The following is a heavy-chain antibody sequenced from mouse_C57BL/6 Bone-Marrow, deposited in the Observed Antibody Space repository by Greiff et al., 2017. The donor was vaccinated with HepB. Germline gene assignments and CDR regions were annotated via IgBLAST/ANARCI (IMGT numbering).Heavy chain of an antibody. CDR3: ARPPFITTGGFAY. V-gene: IGHV1-61*01. CDR1: GYTFTSYW. J-gene: IGHJ3*01. Sequence: QVQLQQPGAELVRPGYSVKLSCKASGYTFTSYWMDWVKQRPGQGLEWIGNIYPSDSETHYNQKFKDKATLTVDKSSSTAYMQLSSLTSEDSAVYYCARPPFITTGGFAYWGQGTLVTVSA. CDR2: IYPSDSET. D-gene: IGHD1-1*01.